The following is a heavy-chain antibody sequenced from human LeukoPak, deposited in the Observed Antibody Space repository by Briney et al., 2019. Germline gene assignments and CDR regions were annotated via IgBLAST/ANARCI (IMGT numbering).Heavy chain of an antibody. J-gene: IGHJ4*02. CDR2: ISSSSSTI. D-gene: IGHD6-25*01. V-gene: IGHV3-48*01. CDR3: ARRLPIDY. Sequence: GGSLRLSCAASGFTFSSYSMNWVRQAPGKGLEWVSYISSSSSTIYYADSVKGRFTISRDNAKNSLYLQMNSLRAEDTAVYYCARRLPIDYWGQGTLVTVSS. CDR1: GFTFSSYS.